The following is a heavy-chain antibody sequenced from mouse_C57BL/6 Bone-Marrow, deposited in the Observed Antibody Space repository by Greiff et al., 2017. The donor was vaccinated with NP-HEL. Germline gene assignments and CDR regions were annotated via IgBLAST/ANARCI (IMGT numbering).Heavy chain of an antibody. CDR2: IYPRSGNT. CDR3: APDYGYDAWFAY. D-gene: IGHD2-2*01. J-gene: IGHJ3*01. Sequence: QVQLQQSGAELARPGASVKLSCKASGYTFTSYGISWVKQRTGQGLEWIGEIYPRSGNTYYNEKFKGKATLTADKSSSTAYMELRSLTSEDSAVYFCAPDYGYDAWFAYWGQGTLVTVSA. CDR1: GYTFTSYG. V-gene: IGHV1-81*01.